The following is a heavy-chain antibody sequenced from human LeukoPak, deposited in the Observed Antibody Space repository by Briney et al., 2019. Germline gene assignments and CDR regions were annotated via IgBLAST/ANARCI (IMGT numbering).Heavy chain of an antibody. J-gene: IGHJ4*02. V-gene: IGHV4-59*01. D-gene: IGHD5-12*01. Sequence: SETLSLTCSVSGGSISGYYWSWLRQPPGRGLEWIGYFYYSGSTTYNPSLKGRVTISVDTSENHFSLKLSSVTAADTAVHYCARGPNSGYGRFDYWGQGTLVTVSS. CDR3: ARGPNSGYGRFDY. CDR1: GGSISGYY. CDR2: FYYSGST.